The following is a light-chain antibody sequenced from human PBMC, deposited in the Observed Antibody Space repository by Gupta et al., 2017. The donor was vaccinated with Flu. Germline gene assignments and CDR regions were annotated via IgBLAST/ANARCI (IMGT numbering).Light chain of an antibody. V-gene: IGLV1-44*01. Sequence: SVTISCSGSSSNIRSNPVHWFQQFPGTFPKLLIHTNTQRPSGVPERFSGSKSGTSASLAISGLLFEDEAHYYCAAWDDSLNGWVFGGGTKLTVL. CDR2: TNT. CDR1: SSNIRSNP. CDR3: AAWDDSLNGWV. J-gene: IGLJ3*02.